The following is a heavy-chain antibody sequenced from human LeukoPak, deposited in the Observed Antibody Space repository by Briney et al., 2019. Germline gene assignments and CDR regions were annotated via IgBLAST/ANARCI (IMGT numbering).Heavy chain of an antibody. CDR2: IYNSGNT. Sequence: SETLSLTCRGSVGSLSSDYWNWIRQPPGKGLEWIGYIYNSGNTNYNPSLKSRVTITVDTSKKQFSLKLNSVTAADTAVYYCARRVATRVGEYFDYWGQGTLVTVSS. CDR3: ARRVATRVGEYFDY. J-gene: IGHJ4*02. V-gene: IGHV4-59*08. CDR1: VGSLSSDY. D-gene: IGHD5-24*01.